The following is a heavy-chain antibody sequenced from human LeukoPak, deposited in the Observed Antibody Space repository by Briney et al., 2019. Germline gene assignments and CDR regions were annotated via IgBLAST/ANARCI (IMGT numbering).Heavy chain of an antibody. CDR1: GFSFTTYW. D-gene: IGHD1-1*01. CDR3: GRGPLRSGIDY. J-gene: IGHJ4*02. CDR2: INQDGTEK. V-gene: IGHV3-7*01. Sequence: GGSLRLSCAASGFSFTTYWMSWVRQAQGKGLEWVANINQDGTEKYYVDSVKGRFTISRDNGKNSLYLQMNSLRAEDTAVYYCGRGPLRSGIDYWGQGTLVTASS.